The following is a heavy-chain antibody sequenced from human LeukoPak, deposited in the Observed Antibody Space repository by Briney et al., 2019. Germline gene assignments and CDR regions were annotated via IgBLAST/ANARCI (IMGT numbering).Heavy chain of an antibody. CDR2: IIPIFGTA. Sequence: ASVKVSCKASGYSFPSYGISWVRQAPGQGLEWMGGIIPIFGTANYAQKFQGRVTITADKSTSTAYMELSSLRSEDTAVYYCASGSRGGDYAYYYYYYMDVWGKGTTVTVSS. J-gene: IGHJ6*03. CDR1: GYSFPSYG. D-gene: IGHD4-17*01. CDR3: ASGSRGGDYAYYYYYYMDV. V-gene: IGHV1-69*06.